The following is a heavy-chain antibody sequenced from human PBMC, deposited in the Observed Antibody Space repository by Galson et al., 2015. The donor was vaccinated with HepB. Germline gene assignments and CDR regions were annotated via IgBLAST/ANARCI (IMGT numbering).Heavy chain of an antibody. Sequence: SLRLSCAASGFTVSSYAIHWVRQAPGKGLEWVALLSYDGSTKYYIDSVKGRFTISRDNSKNTLFLQMNSLRAEDTAVYYCAKEGGKRSYYYGMDVWGQGTTVTVS. D-gene: IGHD3-16*01. CDR1: GFTVSSYA. CDR2: LSYDGSTK. J-gene: IGHJ6*02. V-gene: IGHV3-30*18. CDR3: AKEGGKRSYYYGMDV.